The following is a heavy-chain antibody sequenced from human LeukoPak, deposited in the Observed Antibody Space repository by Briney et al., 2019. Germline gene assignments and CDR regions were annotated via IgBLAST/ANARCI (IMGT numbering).Heavy chain of an antibody. V-gene: IGHV1-69*04. CDR3: ARERYYYGSGRPPLDY. CDR2: IIPILGIA. J-gene: IGHJ4*02. Sequence: SVKLSCKASGGTFSSYAISWVRQAPGQGLEWMGRIIPILGIANYAQKFQGRVTITADKSTSTAYMELSTLRAEDTAVYYCARERYYYGSGRPPLDYWGQGTLVTVST. CDR1: GGTFSSYA. D-gene: IGHD3-10*01.